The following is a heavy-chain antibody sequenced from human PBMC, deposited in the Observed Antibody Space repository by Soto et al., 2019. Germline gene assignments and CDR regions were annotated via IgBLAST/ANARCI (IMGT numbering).Heavy chain of an antibody. CDR1: GFTFSSYA. D-gene: IGHD3-22*01. J-gene: IGHJ4*02. CDR3: ARYKCYDRNWDY. V-gene: IGHV3-30-3*01. CDR2: ISYDGSNK. Sequence: LSCAASGFTFSSYAMHWVRQAPGKGLEWVTVISYDGSNKYYADSVKGRFTISRDNSKNTLYLQMNSLRAEDTAVYYCARYKCYDRNWDYCGQGPLGTVSA.